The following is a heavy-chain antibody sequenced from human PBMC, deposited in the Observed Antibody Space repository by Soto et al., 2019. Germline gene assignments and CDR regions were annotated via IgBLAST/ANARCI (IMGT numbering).Heavy chain of an antibody. D-gene: IGHD3-9*01. CDR3: ARSSSYYDILTGYDHYFDY. Sequence: SETLSLTCTVSGGSISSYYWSWIRQPPGKGLEWIGYIYYSGSTNYNPSLKSRVTISVDTSKNQFSLKLSSVTAADTAVYYCARSSSYYDILTGYDHYFDYWGQGTLVTVS. V-gene: IGHV4-59*01. J-gene: IGHJ4*02. CDR1: GGSISSYY. CDR2: IYYSGST.